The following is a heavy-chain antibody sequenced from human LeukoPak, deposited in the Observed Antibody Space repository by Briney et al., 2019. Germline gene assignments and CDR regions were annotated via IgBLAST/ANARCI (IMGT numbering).Heavy chain of an antibody. V-gene: IGHV1-2*02. J-gene: IGHJ6*02. Sequence: GSLLSSSKPSADTSSANYSHWGRHTPGEGVVWMGCINPTSGGTHYAQKFQGRVTMTMDTYINTAYMELNRLKSNDTALYYCARDDYTYGMDVWGQGTTVTVSS. CDR3: ARDDYTYGMDV. CDR1: ADTSSANY. CDR2: INPTSGGT.